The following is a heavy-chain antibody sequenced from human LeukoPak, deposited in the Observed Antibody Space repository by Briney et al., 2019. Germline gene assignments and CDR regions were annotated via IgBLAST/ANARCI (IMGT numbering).Heavy chain of an antibody. CDR3: ARLSTVTTSFDY. D-gene: IGHD4-17*01. Sequence: PSETLSLTCIITGGSISSYYWSWIRQPAGKGLEWIGRIYTSGTTHYNPSLKSRVTMSVDTSKNQFSLKLSSVTAADTAVYYCARLSTVTTSFDYWGQGTLVTVSS. J-gene: IGHJ4*02. CDR2: IYTSGTT. CDR1: GGSISSYY. V-gene: IGHV4-4*07.